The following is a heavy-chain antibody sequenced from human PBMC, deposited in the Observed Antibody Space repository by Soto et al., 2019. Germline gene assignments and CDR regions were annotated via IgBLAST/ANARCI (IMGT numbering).Heavy chain of an antibody. CDR3: ATYTAFAKYYFDY. Sequence: SETLSLTCAVSGVSITTNGYSWSWIRQPPGKGLEWIGYIYPSGTIFYNPSLNSRVTISADTSNNQFSLKLTSVTAADTAVYFWATYTAFAKYYFDYWGRGTLVTVSS. CDR2: IYPSGTI. V-gene: IGHV4-30-2*01. CDR1: GVSITTNGYS. J-gene: IGHJ4*02. D-gene: IGHD3-16*01.